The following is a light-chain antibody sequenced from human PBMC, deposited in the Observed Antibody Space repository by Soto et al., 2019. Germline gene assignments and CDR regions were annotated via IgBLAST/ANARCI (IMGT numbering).Light chain of an antibody. CDR3: QQSYSTPPT. CDR1: QSISSY. Sequence: DIQMTQSPSSLSASVGDRVTITCRASQSISSYLNWYQQKPGKAPKLLIYAAASLQSGVPSRFSGSGSGPDFTLTISSLHPDDFATYYCQQSYSTPPTFGQGTKVEIK. CDR2: AAA. V-gene: IGKV1-39*01. J-gene: IGKJ1*01.